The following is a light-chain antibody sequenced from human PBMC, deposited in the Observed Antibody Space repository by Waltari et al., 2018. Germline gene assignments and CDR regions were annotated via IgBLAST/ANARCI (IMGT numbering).Light chain of an antibody. CDR3: QHYYSSPHS. V-gene: IGKV1-NL1*01. CDR1: QGINND. Sequence: DIQMTQSPSSLSASVGDRVTITCRASQGINNDLAWYQQKPGETPKVLIYEASSLQSGTPSRFSGSGSGTDSTLTISSLQSEDFATYYCQHYYSSPHSFGQGTKVEVK. CDR2: EAS. J-gene: IGKJ2*03.